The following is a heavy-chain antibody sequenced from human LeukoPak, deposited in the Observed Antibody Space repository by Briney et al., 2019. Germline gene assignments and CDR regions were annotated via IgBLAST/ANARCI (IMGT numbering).Heavy chain of an antibody. CDR3: ARAVGPFDI. CDR2: MWYDGSIK. J-gene: IGHJ3*02. Sequence: PGGSLRLSCAASGFTFSTYGMHWVRQAPGKGLEWVAVMWYDGSIKYCADSVKGRFTISRDNSKNTLYLQMSSLRAEDTAVYYCARAVGPFDIWGQGTIVIVSS. CDR1: GFTFSTYG. V-gene: IGHV3-33*01.